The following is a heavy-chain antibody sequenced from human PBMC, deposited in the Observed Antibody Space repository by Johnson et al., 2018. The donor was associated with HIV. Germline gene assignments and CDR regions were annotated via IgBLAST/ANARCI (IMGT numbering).Heavy chain of an antibody. D-gene: IGHD5-18*01. J-gene: IGHJ3*02. CDR1: GFTFDDYA. CDR3: ARGRGVGRPIQKWLGAAFDI. CDR2: ISWNSGSI. Sequence: VQLVESGGGLVQPGRSLRLSCAASGFTFDDYAMHWVRQAPGKGLEWVSGISWNSGSIGYADSVKGRFTISRDNAKNSLYLQRNSLRAGDTAVYYCARGRGVGRPIQKWLGAAFDIWGQGTMVTVSS. V-gene: IGHV3-9*01.